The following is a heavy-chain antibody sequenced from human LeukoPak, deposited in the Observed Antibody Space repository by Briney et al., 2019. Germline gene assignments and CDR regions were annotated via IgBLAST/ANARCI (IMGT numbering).Heavy chain of an antibody. CDR3: ARASHDYGDYSHFDY. CDR1: GGSISSSNW. J-gene: IGHJ4*02. Sequence: PSGTLSLTCAVSGGSISSSNWWSWVRQPPGQGLEWIGEIYRSGSANYNPSLKSRVTISVDKSKNQFSLRLSSVTAADTAVYYCARASHDYGDYSHFDYWGQGTLVTVSS. D-gene: IGHD4-17*01. CDR2: IYRSGSA. V-gene: IGHV4-4*02.